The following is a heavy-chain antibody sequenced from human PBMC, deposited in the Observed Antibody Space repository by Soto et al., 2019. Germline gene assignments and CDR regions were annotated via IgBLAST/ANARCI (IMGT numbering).Heavy chain of an antibody. CDR2: ISYDGSNK. Sequence: GGSLRLSCAASGFTFSSYAMHWVRQAPGKGLEWVAVISYDGSNKYYADSVKGRFTISRDNSKNTLYLQMNSLRAEDTAVYYCASPVNYYDSSGPDYWGQGTLVTVSS. V-gene: IGHV3-30-3*01. J-gene: IGHJ4*02. CDR1: GFTFSSYA. CDR3: ASPVNYYDSSGPDY. D-gene: IGHD3-22*01.